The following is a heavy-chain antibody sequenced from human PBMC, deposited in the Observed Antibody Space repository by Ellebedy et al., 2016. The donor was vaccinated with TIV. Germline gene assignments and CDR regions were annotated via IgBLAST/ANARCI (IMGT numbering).Heavy chain of an antibody. J-gene: IGHJ5*02. CDR1: GYTFTGYY. CDR3: ARGNVDIVATTVRSWFDP. Sequence: ASVKVSCKASGYTFTGYYIHWVRQAPGQGLEWMGWINPNSGGTNYAQKFQGRVTMTRDTSISTAYMELSRLGSDDTAVYYCARGNVDIVATTVRSWFDPWGQGTLVTVSS. V-gene: IGHV1-2*02. D-gene: IGHD5-12*01. CDR2: INPNSGGT.